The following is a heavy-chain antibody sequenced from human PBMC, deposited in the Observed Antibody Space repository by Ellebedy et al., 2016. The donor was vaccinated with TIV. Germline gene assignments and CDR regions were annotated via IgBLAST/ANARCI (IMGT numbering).Heavy chain of an antibody. CDR2: VYPGDSDT. D-gene: IGHD2-15*01. Sequence: PGGSLRLSCQASGYSFTKYWIGWVRQMPGKGLECMGIVYPGDSDTRYNSSFEGHVTISADKSISTAYLQWNSLKASDTAMYYCARLFPPGVADIVSHYYGMDVWGQGTTVIVSS. CDR1: GYSFTKYW. V-gene: IGHV5-51*01. J-gene: IGHJ6*02. CDR3: ARLFPPGVADIVSHYYGMDV.